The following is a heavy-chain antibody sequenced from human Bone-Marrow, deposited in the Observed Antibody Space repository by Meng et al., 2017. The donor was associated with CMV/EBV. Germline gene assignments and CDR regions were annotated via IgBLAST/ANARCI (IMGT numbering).Heavy chain of an antibody. Sequence: GESLKISCAASGFNFSRYAMHWVRQAPGKGLEWVSVISYDGSYKYYTDSVKGRFTLSRDNSKNTLYLQMNSLRAEDTAVYYCARDLPTFGGVSGMDVWGHGTMVTVSS. D-gene: IGHD3-16*01. CDR3: ARDLPTFGGVSGMDV. CDR1: GFNFSRYA. CDR2: ISYDGSYK. V-gene: IGHV3-30*04. J-gene: IGHJ6*02.